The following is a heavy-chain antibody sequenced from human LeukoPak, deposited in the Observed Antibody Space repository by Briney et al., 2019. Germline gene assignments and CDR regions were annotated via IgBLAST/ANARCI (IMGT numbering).Heavy chain of an antibody. CDR3: AREERWLQSPSWFDP. J-gene: IGHJ5*02. V-gene: IGHV1-18*01. CDR1: GYTFTSYG. D-gene: IGHD5-24*01. CDR2: ISAYNGNT. Sequence: ASVKVSCKASGYTFTSYGISWVRQAPGQGLEWMGWISAYNGNTNYAQKLQGRVTMTTDTSTSTAYMELRSLRSDDTAVYYCAREERWLQSPSWFDPWGQGTLVTVSS.